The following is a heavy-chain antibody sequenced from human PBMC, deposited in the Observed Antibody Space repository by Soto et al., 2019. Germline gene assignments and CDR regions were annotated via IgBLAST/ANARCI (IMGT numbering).Heavy chain of an antibody. CDR3: ARSGPYCNGGSCYFQY. CDR1: GGTFSSFD. V-gene: IGHV1-69*01. Sequence: QVQLVQSGAEVKKPGSSVQVSCKVSGGTFSSFDISWLRQAPGQRLEWMGGIIPAFGPANYAPKFQGTVSITADDSATTVYMELSSLRSDDTGVYYCARSGPYCNGGSCYFQYWGQGTLVTVSS. CDR2: IIPAFGPA. J-gene: IGHJ1*01. D-gene: IGHD2-15*01.